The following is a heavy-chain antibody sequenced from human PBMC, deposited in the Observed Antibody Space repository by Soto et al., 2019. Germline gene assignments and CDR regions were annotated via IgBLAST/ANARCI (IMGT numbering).Heavy chain of an antibody. V-gene: IGHV5-10-1*01. CDR2: IDPSDSYT. J-gene: IGHJ6*02. Sequence: PGESLKISCKGSGYSFTSYWISWVRQMPGKGLEWMGRIDPSDSYTNYSPSFQGHVTISADKSISTAYLQWSSLKASDTAMYYCARQGGGAWNYDLYYYYGMDVWGQGTTVTVSS. D-gene: IGHD1-7*01. CDR3: ARQGGGAWNYDLYYYYGMDV. CDR1: GYSFTSYW.